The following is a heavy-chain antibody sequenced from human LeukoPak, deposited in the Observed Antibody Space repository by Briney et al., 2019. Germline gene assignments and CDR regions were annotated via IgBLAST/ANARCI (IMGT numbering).Heavy chain of an antibody. CDR2: FDPEDGET. Sequence: ASVKVSCKVSGYTLTELSMHWVRQAPGKGLEWMGGFDPEDGETIYAQKFQGRVTMTEDTSTDTAYMELSSLRSEDTAVYYCATGRYYCDSSGYYYYFDYWGQGTLVTVSS. V-gene: IGHV1-24*01. J-gene: IGHJ4*02. D-gene: IGHD3-22*01. CDR3: ATGRYYCDSSGYYYYFDY. CDR1: GYTLTELS.